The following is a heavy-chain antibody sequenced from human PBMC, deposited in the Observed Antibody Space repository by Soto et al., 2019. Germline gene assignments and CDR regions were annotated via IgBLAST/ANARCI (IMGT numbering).Heavy chain of an antibody. V-gene: IGHV4-34*01. D-gene: IGHD3-9*01. CDR2: INHSGST. J-gene: IGHJ4*02. CDR3: ARRGVLRYFDWLNSIPFFDY. CDR1: GGSFSGYY. Sequence: QVQLQQWGAGLLKPSETLSLTCAVYGGSFSGYYWSWIRQPPGKGLEWIGEINHSGSTNYNPSPKSRVTISVDTSKNQFSLKLSSVTAADTAVYYCARRGVLRYFDWLNSIPFFDYWGQGTLVTVSS.